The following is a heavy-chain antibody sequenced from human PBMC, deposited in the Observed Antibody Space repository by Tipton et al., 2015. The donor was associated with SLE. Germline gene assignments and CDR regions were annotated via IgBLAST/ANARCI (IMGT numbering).Heavy chain of an antibody. V-gene: IGHV3-74*01. Sequence: SLRLSCAASGFTFSSYWMHWVRQAPGKGLVWVSHINSDGSTTSYADSVKGRFTISRDNAKNTLYLQMNSLRAEDTAVCFCAREVVVPAAIRDSYIMAVWGQGTTVTVSS. J-gene: IGHJ6*02. D-gene: IGHD2-2*01. CDR1: GFTFSSYW. CDR3: AREVVVPAAIRDSYIMAV. CDR2: INSDGSTT.